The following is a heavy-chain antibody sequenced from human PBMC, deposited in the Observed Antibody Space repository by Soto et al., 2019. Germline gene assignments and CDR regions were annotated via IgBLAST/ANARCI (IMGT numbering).Heavy chain of an antibody. CDR3: ARGESMLPSVLTSPLDY. V-gene: IGHV4-30-4*08. CDR2: IYSTGST. J-gene: IGHJ4*02. CDR1: GDAISNDNYY. Sequence: QVQLQESGPGLVKPSQTLSLICTVSGDAISNDNYYWSWIRQPPGKGLGWIGYIYSTGSTTYNPSLRSRLTMSIDPSKRHFSLKLTSVTAADTAVYYCARGESMLPSVLTSPLDYWGQGTLVTVSS. D-gene: IGHD3-16*01.